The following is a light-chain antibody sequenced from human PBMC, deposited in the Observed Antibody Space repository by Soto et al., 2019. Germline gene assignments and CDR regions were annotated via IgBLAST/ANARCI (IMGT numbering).Light chain of an antibody. V-gene: IGKV3-11*01. CDR2: DAS. Sequence: EIVLTQSPATLSLSPGERATLSCRASQSVSSYLAWYQQKPGQAPRLLIYDASSRATGIPARFSGSGSGTDFTLTISSLEPEHFAVYYCQQRSNWPYTFGQGTKLEIK. CDR1: QSVSSY. CDR3: QQRSNWPYT. J-gene: IGKJ2*01.